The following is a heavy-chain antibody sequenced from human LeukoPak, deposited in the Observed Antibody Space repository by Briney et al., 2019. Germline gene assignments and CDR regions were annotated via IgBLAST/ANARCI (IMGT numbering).Heavy chain of an antibody. J-gene: IGHJ4*02. Sequence: SETLSLTCTVSGGSISSSSYYWGWIRQPPGKGLEWIGYIHESGSTYYNPSLKSRVTISVDTSKNQFSLKLNSVTAADTALYYCTRDRGIMLTFGGVIAKGAHYWGQGALVTVSS. CDR1: GGSISSSSYY. CDR3: TRDRGIMLTFGGVIAKGAHY. CDR2: IHESGST. D-gene: IGHD3-16*02. V-gene: IGHV4-39*07.